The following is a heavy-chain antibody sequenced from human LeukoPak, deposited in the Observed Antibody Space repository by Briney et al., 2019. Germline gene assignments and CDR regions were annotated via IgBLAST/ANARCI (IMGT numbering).Heavy chain of an antibody. Sequence: SETLSLTCTVSGGSISSYYWSWIRQPPGKGLEWVGYIYYSGSTNYNPSLKSRVTISVDTSKNQFSLKLSSVTAADTAVYCCARGFPPAAAGMTPHFDYWGQGTLVTVSS. D-gene: IGHD6-13*01. J-gene: IGHJ4*02. CDR2: IYYSGST. CDR1: GGSISSYY. V-gene: IGHV4-59*01. CDR3: ARGFPPAAAGMTPHFDY.